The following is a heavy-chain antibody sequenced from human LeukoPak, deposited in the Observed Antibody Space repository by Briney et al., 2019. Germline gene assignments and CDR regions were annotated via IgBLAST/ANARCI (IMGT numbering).Heavy chain of an antibody. D-gene: IGHD5-18*01. Sequence: GRSLRLSCAASGFTFSSYGMHWVRQAPGKGLEWVALVKGDGRTTIYADSVKGRFTISRDNAKNTLYLQMNSLRADDSGVYYCATGHSYGYDYWGQGVLVTVSS. CDR1: GFTFSSYG. J-gene: IGHJ4*02. CDR3: ATGHSYGYDY. CDR2: VKGDGRTT. V-gene: IGHV3-74*01.